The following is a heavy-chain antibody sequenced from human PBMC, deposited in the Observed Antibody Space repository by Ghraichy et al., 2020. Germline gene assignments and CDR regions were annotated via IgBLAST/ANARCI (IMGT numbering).Heavy chain of an antibody. J-gene: IGHJ3*02. CDR1: GYTFTGYY. Sequence: ASVKVSCKASGYTFTGYYMHWVRQAPGQGLEWMGWINPNSGGTNYAQKFQGRVTMTRDTSISTAYMELSRLRSDDTAVYYCARVWGIAVAGLSDAFDIWGQGTMVTVSS. V-gene: IGHV1-2*02. CDR3: ARVWGIAVAGLSDAFDI. CDR2: INPNSGGT. D-gene: IGHD6-19*01.